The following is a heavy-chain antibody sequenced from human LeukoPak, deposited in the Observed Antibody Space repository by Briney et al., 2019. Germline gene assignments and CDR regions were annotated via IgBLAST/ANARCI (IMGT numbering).Heavy chain of an antibody. D-gene: IGHD5-18*01. J-gene: IGHJ4*02. CDR2: IYSGGST. CDR1: GFTVGSNY. Sequence: GGSLRLSCAASGFTVGSNYMSWVRQAPGKGLEWVSVIYSGGSTYYADSVKGRFTISRDNSKNTLYLQMSSLRADDTAVYYCASGYSYDLDYWGQGTLVTVSS. V-gene: IGHV3-53*01. CDR3: ASGYSYDLDY.